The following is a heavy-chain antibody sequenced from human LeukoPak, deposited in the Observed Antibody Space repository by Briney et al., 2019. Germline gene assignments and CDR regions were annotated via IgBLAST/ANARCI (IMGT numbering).Heavy chain of an antibody. V-gene: IGHV4-59*11. Sequence: SETLSLTCTVSGGSISSHYWSWIRQPPGKGLEWIGYIYYSGSTNYNPSLKSRVTISVDTSKNQFSLKLSSVTAEDTALYYCAKDAHNFGYGSWGQGTLVTVSS. D-gene: IGHD5-18*01. CDR2: IYYSGST. J-gene: IGHJ5*02. CDR3: AKDAHNFGYGS. CDR1: GGSISSHY.